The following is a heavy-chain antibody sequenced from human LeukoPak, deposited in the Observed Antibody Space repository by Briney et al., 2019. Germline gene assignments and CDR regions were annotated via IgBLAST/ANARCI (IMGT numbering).Heavy chain of an antibody. CDR2: MPPNSGSI. Sequence: ASVKVSCKTSGYTFTTYEINWVRQAAGQGLEWMGWMPPNSGSIDYAQKFQGRVTMTRDTSTNTAYMELSSLRSEDTAVYYCTRGPRNDPWGQGTLVIVSS. J-gene: IGHJ5*02. V-gene: IGHV1-8*01. CDR1: GYTFTTYE. CDR3: TRGPRNDP. D-gene: IGHD1-14*01.